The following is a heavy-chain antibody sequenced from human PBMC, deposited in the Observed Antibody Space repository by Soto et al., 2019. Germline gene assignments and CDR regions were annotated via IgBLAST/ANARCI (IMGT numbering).Heavy chain of an antibody. Sequence: QVHLVQSEAEVKKPGASVRVSCKASGYTFTDYYIHWVRQAPGQGLEWMGWTNPNSDGAHYAQKFQGRVTMMRDKSTRTLYMEVNRLRSDDTAVYFCARGGGSGWHGDWFDPWGQGTLVTVSS. CDR2: TNPNSDGA. J-gene: IGHJ5*02. V-gene: IGHV1-2*02. CDR1: GYTFTDYY. CDR3: ARGGGSGWHGDWFDP. D-gene: IGHD6-19*01.